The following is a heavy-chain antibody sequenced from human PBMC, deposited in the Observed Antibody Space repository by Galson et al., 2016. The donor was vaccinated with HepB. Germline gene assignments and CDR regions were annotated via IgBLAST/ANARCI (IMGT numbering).Heavy chain of an antibody. CDR2: IYSRGRT. V-gene: IGHV3-66*01. J-gene: IGHJ5*02. CDR1: GFIVTANY. Sequence: SLRLSCAASGFIVTANYMTWVRQAPGKGPEWVSVIYSRGRTSYADSVKGRFTISRDNSKNTLYLQMNSLRAEDTAVYYCARKSDTGTLVGDLWGQGTLVTVSS. CDR3: ARKSDTGTLVGDL. D-gene: IGHD1-14*01.